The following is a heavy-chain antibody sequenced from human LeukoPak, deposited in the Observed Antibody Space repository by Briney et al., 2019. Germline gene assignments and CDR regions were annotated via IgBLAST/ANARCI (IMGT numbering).Heavy chain of an antibody. Sequence: SETLSLTCTVSGGSISSDDYYWSWIRQPPGKGLEWIGYIYYSGSTYYNPSLKSRVAMSVDTSKDQFSLKLSTVTVADTAVYYCAREDFYYFDSSGYYLYWGQGTLATVSS. CDR1: GGSISSDDYY. J-gene: IGHJ4*02. V-gene: IGHV4-30-4*01. D-gene: IGHD3-22*01. CDR2: IYYSGST. CDR3: AREDFYYFDSSGYYLY.